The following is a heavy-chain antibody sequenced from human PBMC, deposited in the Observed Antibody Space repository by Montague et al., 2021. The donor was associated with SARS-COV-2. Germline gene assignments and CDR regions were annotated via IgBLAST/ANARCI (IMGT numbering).Heavy chain of an antibody. D-gene: IGHD3-22*01. J-gene: IGHJ4*02. CDR2: IYYTGST. CDR1: GGSISSYY. V-gene: IGHV4-59*08. CDR3: ASRYDSSGYYVF. Sequence: SETLSLTCTVSGGSISSYYWSWIRQPPGKGLEWIGYIYYTGSTNYNPSLRSRVTMSVDTSKKQFSLKLNSVTAADTAVYYCASRYDSSGYYVFWGQGTLVTVSS.